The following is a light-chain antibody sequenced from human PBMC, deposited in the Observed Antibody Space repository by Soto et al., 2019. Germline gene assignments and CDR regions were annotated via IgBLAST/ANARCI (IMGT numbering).Light chain of an antibody. V-gene: IGLV1-44*01. CDR2: SNN. CDR1: SSNIGSNT. Sequence: QSVLTQPPPASGTPGQRVTISCSGSSSNIGSNTVNWYQQLPGTAPKLLIYSNNQRPSGVPDRFSGSKSGTSASLAISGLQSEDEADYYCAAWDDSLNGWVFGTGTKLTVL. J-gene: IGLJ1*01. CDR3: AAWDDSLNGWV.